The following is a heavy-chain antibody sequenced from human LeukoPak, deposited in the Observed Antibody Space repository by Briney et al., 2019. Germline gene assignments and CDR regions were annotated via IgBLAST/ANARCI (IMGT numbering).Heavy chain of an antibody. CDR2: INHSGST. D-gene: IGHD6-6*01. CDR1: GGSFSGYY. J-gene: IGHJ4*02. Sequence: SETLSLTCAVYGGSFSGYYWSWIRQPPGKGREWIGEINHSGSTNYNPSLKSRVTISVDTSKNQFSLKLSSVTAADTAVYCCARRRLGAARPLDYWGQGTLVTVSS. V-gene: IGHV4-34*01. CDR3: ARRRLGAARPLDY.